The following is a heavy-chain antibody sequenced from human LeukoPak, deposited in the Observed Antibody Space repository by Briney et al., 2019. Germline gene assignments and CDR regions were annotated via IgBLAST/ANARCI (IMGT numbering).Heavy chain of an antibody. CDR1: GGSISYSTTY. CDR3: ARQGTYYDKIYYFDY. D-gene: IGHD3-16*01. J-gene: IGHJ4*02. V-gene: IGHV4-39*01. CDR2: IFYNGRA. Sequence: SETLSLTCTVSGGSISYSTTYWGWIRQPPGKGLEWIASIFYNGRAWNNPSLKSRVSISVDTSKNQFSLKVSAVTAADTAVYYCARQGTYYDKIYYFDYWGQGTLVTVSS.